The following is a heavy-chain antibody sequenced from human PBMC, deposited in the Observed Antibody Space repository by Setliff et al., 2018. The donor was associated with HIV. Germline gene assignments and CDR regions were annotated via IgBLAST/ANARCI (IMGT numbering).Heavy chain of an antibody. CDR2: MNPNSGNT. V-gene: IGHV1-8*02. CDR1: GYSFTNYD. CDR3: ARGADYLGIPSYYYYYMDV. Sequence: ASVKVSCKASGYSFTNYDIYWVRQAAGQGLEWMGWMNPNSGNTGYAQKFQGRVTMTRDTSINTAYMELRSLRSDDTAVYYCARGADYLGIPSYYYYYMDVWGKGTTVTV. J-gene: IGHJ6*03. D-gene: IGHD7-27*01.